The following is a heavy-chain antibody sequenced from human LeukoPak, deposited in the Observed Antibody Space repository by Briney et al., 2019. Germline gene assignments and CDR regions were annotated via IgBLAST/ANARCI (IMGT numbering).Heavy chain of an antibody. CDR3: TTDPLYYYGSGSSNFDY. CDR1: GFTFSNAW. J-gene: IGHJ4*02. CDR2: IKSETDGGTT. D-gene: IGHD3-10*01. V-gene: IGHV3-15*01. Sequence: PGGSLKLSCAASGFTFSNAWMSWVRQAPGKGLEWVGRIKSETDGGTTDYAAPVKGRFTISRDDSKNTLYLQMNSLKTEDTAVYDCTTDPLYYYGSGSSNFDYWGQGTLVTVSS.